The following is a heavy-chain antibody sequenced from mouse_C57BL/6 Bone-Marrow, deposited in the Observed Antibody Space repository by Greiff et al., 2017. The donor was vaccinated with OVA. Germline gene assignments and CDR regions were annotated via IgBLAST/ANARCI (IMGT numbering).Heavy chain of an antibody. CDR1: GYTFTSYW. J-gene: IGHJ3*01. CDR3: ARSNWEGFAY. Sequence: VQLQQPGAELVKPGASVKLSCKASGYTFTSYWMQWVKQRPGQGLEWIGEIDPSDSYTNYNQKFKGKATLTVDTSSSTAYMQLSSLTSEDSAVYYCARSNWEGFAYWGQGTLVTLSA. D-gene: IGHD4-1*02. CDR2: IDPSDSYT. V-gene: IGHV1-50*01.